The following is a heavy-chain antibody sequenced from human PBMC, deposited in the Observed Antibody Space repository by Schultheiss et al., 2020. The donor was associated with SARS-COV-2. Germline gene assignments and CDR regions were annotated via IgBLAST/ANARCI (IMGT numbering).Heavy chain of an antibody. Sequence: GESLKISCKGSGYSFTSYWIGWVRQMPGKGLEWMGIIFPGDSDTRYSPSFQGQVTISADKSISTAYLQWSSLKASDTAMYYCAKDISYYGSGSYYAGGMDVWGQGTTVTVSS. CDR1: GYSFTSYW. V-gene: IGHV5-51*01. D-gene: IGHD3-10*01. J-gene: IGHJ6*02. CDR3: AKDISYYGSGSYYAGGMDV. CDR2: IFPGDSDT.